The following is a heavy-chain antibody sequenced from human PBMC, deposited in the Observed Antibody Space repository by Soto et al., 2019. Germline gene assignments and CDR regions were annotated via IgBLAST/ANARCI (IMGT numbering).Heavy chain of an antibody. CDR1: GGTFSSYA. D-gene: IGHD2-2*01. CDR3: ATPVVPAAIASRNNYGMDV. V-gene: IGHV1-69*06. CDR2: IIPIFGTA. J-gene: IGHJ6*02. Sequence: QVQLVQSGAEVKKPGSSVKVSCKASGGTFSSYAISWVRQAPGQGLEWMGGIIPIFGTANYAQKFQGRVTFTADKSTSTAYMELSSLRSEDTAVYYCATPVVPAAIASRNNYGMDVWGQGTTVTVSS.